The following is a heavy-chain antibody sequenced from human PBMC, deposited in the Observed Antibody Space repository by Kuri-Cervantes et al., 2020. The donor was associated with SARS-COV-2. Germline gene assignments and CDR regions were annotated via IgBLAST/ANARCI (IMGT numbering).Heavy chain of an antibody. D-gene: IGHD2-2*01. J-gene: IGHJ5*02. V-gene: IGHV3-11*05. CDR3: AKAYCSSTSCLNWFDP. CDR1: GFTFSDYY. CDR2: ISSSSYT. Sequence: GESLKISCAASGFTFSDYYMSWIRQAPGKGLEWVSYISSSSYTNYADSVKGRFTISRDNAKNSLYLQMNSLRAEDTALYYCAKAYCSSTSCLNWFDPWGQGTQVTVSS.